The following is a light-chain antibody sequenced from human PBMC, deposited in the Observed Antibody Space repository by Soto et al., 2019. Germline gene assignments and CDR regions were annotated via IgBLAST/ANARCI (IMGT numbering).Light chain of an antibody. CDR3: QSRSSGPGT. CDR2: DAS. V-gene: IGKV3-11*01. Sequence: EIVLTQSPATLSLSPGEKATLSCWASQSVSNYFVWYQQKPGQAARLLIYDASKRATGIPARFGGSGSGPDFTLPIISLQPEPFALSYCQSRSSGPGTVGQGTKVDI. CDR1: QSVSNY. J-gene: IGKJ1*01.